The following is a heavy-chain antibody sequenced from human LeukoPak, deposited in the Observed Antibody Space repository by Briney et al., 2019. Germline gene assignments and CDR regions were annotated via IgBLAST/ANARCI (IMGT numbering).Heavy chain of an antibody. V-gene: IGHV3-53*01. CDR2: IYSGGST. Sequence: GGSLRLSCAASGFTVSSNYMSWVRQAPGKGLEWVSVIYSGGSTYYADSVKGRFTISRDNSKNTLYLQMNSLRAEDTAVYYCAKDRRSIAAAGFDYWGQGTLVTVSS. CDR1: GFTVSSNY. D-gene: IGHD6-13*01. CDR3: AKDRRSIAAAGFDY. J-gene: IGHJ4*02.